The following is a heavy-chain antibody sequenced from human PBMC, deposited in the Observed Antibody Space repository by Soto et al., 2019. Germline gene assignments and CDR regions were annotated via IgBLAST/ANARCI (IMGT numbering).Heavy chain of an antibody. D-gene: IGHD6-13*01. Sequence: QVQLVESGGGVVQPGRSLRLSCAASGFTFSSYAMHWVRQAPGKGLEWVAVISYDGSNKYYADSVKGRFTISRDNSKNTLYLQMNSLGAEDTAVYYCARGIAGIAAAGPRRYYYGMDVWGQGTTVTVSS. CDR1: GFTFSSYA. CDR2: ISYDGSNK. J-gene: IGHJ6*02. CDR3: ARGIAGIAAAGPRRYYYGMDV. V-gene: IGHV3-30-3*01.